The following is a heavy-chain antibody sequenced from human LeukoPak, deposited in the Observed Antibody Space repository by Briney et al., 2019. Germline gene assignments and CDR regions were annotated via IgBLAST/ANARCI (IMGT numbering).Heavy chain of an antibody. D-gene: IGHD6-6*01. J-gene: IGHJ4*02. V-gene: IGHV1-8*03. CDR2: MNPNSGNT. CDR1: GYTFTGYD. Sequence: ASVKVSCKASGYTFTGYDINWVRQATGQGLEWMGWMNPNSGNTVYAQKFQGRLTITRNTSIGTAYMDLSSLRSEDTAVYYCARYSSSSFDYWGQGTLVTVSS. CDR3: ARYSSSSFDY.